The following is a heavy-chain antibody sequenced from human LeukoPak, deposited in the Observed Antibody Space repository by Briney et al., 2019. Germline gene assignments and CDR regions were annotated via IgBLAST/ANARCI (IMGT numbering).Heavy chain of an antibody. CDR3: AKGSIAVAGQFDY. V-gene: IGHV3-23*01. CDR2: ISGSGGST. J-gene: IGHJ4*02. CDR1: GFTFSSYA. D-gene: IGHD6-19*01. Sequence: GGSLKLSCAASGFTFSSYAMSWVRQAPGKGLEWVSAISGSGGSTYYADSVKGRFTISRDNSKNTLYLQMDSLRAEDTAVYYCAKGSIAVAGQFDYWGQGTLVTVSS.